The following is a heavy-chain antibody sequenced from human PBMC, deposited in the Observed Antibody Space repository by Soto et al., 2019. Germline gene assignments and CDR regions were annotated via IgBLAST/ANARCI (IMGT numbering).Heavy chain of an antibody. CDR3: ATDRATTRRKPFRY. D-gene: IGHD1-26*01. CDR1: GYTLTELS. CDR2: FDPEDGET. V-gene: IGHV1-24*01. Sequence: ASVKVSCKVSGYTLTELSMHWVRQAPGKGLEWMGGFDPEDGETIYAQKFQGRVTMTEDTSTDTAYMELSSLRSGDTAVYYCATDRATTRRKPFRYWGQGTLVTVSS. J-gene: IGHJ4*02.